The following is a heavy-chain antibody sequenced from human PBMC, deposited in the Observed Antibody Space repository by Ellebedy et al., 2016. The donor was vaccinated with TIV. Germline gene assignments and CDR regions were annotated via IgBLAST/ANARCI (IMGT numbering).Heavy chain of an antibody. J-gene: IGHJ5*02. V-gene: IGHV5-51*01. CDR3: ARHQGIDVVVPTTNWFNP. Sequence: GESLKISXKASGYSFILYWIAWVRQMPGKGLEWMGIIYPGDSDTRYRPSFQGQVTISADNTISTAYLQWSSLKASDTGMYYCARHQGIDVVVPTTNWFNPWGQGTLVTVSS. CDR2: IYPGDSDT. D-gene: IGHD2-2*01. CDR1: GYSFILYW.